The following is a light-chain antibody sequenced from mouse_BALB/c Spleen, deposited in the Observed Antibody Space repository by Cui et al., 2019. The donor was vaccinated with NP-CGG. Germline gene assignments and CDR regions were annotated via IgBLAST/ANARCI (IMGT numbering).Light chain of an antibody. CDR2: GTN. J-gene: IGLJ1*01. CDR1: TGAVTTSNY. CDR3: ALWYSNHWV. Sequence: VITQESALTTSPGETVTLTCRSSTGAVTTSNYANWVQEKPDHLFTGLIGGTNNRAPGVPARFSGSLIGDKAALTITGTQTEDEAIYFCALWYSNHWVFGGGTKLTVL. V-gene: IGLV1*01.